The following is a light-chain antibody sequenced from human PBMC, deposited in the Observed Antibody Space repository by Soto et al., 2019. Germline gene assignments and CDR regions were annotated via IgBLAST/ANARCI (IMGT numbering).Light chain of an antibody. CDR3: QSYDSSPSGYV. V-gene: IGLV1-40*01. Sequence: QSVLTQPPSVSGAPGQRVTICCTGSGSNIGAGYDVHWYQQLPGTAPKLLIFANINRPSGVPDRFSGSKSGTSASLAITGLRAEDEADYYCQSYDSSPSGYVFGTGTKVTVL. CDR2: ANI. CDR1: GSNIGAGYD. J-gene: IGLJ1*01.